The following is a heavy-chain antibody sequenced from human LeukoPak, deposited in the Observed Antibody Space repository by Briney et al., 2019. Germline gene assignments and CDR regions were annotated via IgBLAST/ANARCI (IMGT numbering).Heavy chain of an antibody. V-gene: IGHV3-21*01. CDR1: GFTFSSYS. CDR2: ISSSSSYI. J-gene: IGHJ4*02. CDR3: ARAAKGLVIMGNDY. Sequence: PGGSLRLSCAASGFTFSSYSMNWVRQAPGKGLEWVSSISSSSSYIYYADSVKGRFTISRDNAKNSLYLQMNSLRAEDTAVYYCARAAKGLVIMGNDYWGQGTLVTVSS. D-gene: IGHD3/OR15-3a*01.